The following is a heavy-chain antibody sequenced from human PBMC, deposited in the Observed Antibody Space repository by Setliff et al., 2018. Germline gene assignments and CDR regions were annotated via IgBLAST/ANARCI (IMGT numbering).Heavy chain of an antibody. J-gene: IGHJ3*02. CDR2: IYYSGST. V-gene: IGHV4-30-4*08. CDR3: ARGGSGSYYGYAFDI. D-gene: IGHD1-26*01. CDR1: GGSISSGDYY. Sequence: SETPSLTCTVSGGSISSGDYYWSWIRQPPGKGLEWIGYIYYSGSTYYNPSLKSRVTISVDTSKNQFSLKLSSVTAADTAVYYCARGGSGSYYGYAFDIWGQGTMVTVSS.